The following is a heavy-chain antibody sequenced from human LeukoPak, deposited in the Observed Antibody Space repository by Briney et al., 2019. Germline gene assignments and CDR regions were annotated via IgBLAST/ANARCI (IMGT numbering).Heavy chain of an antibody. Sequence: ASVKVSCKASGGTFSSYAISWVRQAPGQGLEWMGRIIPILGIANYAQKFQGRVTITADKSTSTAYMELSSLRSEDTAVYYCATKEVSIFGVDFDYWGQGTLVTVSS. D-gene: IGHD3-3*01. CDR3: ATKEVSIFGVDFDY. CDR2: IIPILGIA. J-gene: IGHJ4*02. CDR1: GGTFSSYA. V-gene: IGHV1-69*04.